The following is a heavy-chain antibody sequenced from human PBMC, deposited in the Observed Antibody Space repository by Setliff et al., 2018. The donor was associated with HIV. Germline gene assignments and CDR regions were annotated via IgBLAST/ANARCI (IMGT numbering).Heavy chain of an antibody. CDR1: GYTFTGYY. CDR2: INPNSGGT. V-gene: IGHV1-2*06. D-gene: IGHD2-8*01. CDR3: ARGPRCTNGVCYYYFDY. Sequence: ASVKVSCKASGYTFTGYYMHWVRQAPGQGLEWMGRINPNSGGTNYAQKFQGRITMTRDTSISTAYMELSRLRSDDTAVYYRARGPRCTNGVCYYYFDYWGQGTLVTVSS. J-gene: IGHJ4*02.